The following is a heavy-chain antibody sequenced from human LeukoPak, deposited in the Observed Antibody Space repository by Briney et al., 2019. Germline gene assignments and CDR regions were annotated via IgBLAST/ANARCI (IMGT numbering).Heavy chain of an antibody. CDR2: IYYSGST. D-gene: IGHD3-22*01. J-gene: IGHJ4*02. CDR3: ARVRGDYYDSSGYYYDFDY. V-gene: IGHV4-30-4*01. Sequence: SETLSLTCTVSGGSISSGDYYWSWIRQPPGKGLECIGYIYYSGSTYYNPSLKSRVTISVDTSKNQFSLKLSSVTAADTAVYYCARVRGDYYDSSGYYYDFDYWGQGTLVTVSS. CDR1: GGSISSGDYY.